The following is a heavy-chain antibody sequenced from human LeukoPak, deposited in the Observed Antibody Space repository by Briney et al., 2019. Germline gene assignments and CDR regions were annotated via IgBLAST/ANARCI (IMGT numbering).Heavy chain of an antibody. CDR2: IRYDGSNK. V-gene: IGHV3-30*02. CDR1: GFTFSSYG. CDR3: GTSYYYGSGSFHRIYLDY. J-gene: IGHJ4*02. Sequence: GGSLRLSCAASGFTFSSYGMHWVRQAPGKGLEWVAFIRYDGSNKYYADSVKGRFTISRDNSKNTLYLQMNSLRAEDTAVYYCGTSYYYGSGSFHRIYLDYWGQGTLVTVSS. D-gene: IGHD3-10*01.